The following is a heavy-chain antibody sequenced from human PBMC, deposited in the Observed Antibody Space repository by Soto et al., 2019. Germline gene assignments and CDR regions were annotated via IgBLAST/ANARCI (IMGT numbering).Heavy chain of an antibody. Sequence: GDPLKISCKGSGDRFTSYWIGRVRQMPGKGLEWMGIIYPGDSDTRYSPSFQGQVTISADKSISTAYLQWSSLKASDTAMYYCARHAPDCSGGSCYPTAAFDIWGQGTMVTVSS. CDR2: IYPGDSDT. J-gene: IGHJ3*02. CDR3: ARHAPDCSGGSCYPTAAFDI. V-gene: IGHV5-51*01. D-gene: IGHD2-15*01. CDR1: GDRFTSYW.